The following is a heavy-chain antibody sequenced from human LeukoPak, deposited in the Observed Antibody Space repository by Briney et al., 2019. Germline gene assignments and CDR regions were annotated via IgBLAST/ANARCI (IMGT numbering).Heavy chain of an antibody. CDR2: INSDGSST. CDR3: ARVLRLQLAGDAFDI. D-gene: IGHD5-24*01. V-gene: IGHV3-74*01. J-gene: IGHJ3*02. CDR1: GFTFSSYW. Sequence: GGSLRLSCAASGFTFSSYWMHWVRQDPGKGLVSVSRINSDGSSTSYADSAKGRFTISRDNAKNTLYLQMNSLRAEDTAVYYCARVLRLQLAGDAFDIWGQGTMVTVSS.